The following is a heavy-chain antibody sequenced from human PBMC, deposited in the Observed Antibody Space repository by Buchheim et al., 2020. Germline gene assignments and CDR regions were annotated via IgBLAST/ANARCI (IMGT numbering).Heavy chain of an antibody. V-gene: IGHV3-33*01. J-gene: IGHJ3*02. Sequence: QVQLVESGGGLVKPGGSLRLSCAASGFTFSSYGMHWVRQAPGKGLEWVAVIWYDGSNKYYADSVKGRFTISRDNSKNTLYLQMNSLRAEDTAVYYCARMGYYDSSGYSPDDAFDIWGQGT. CDR1: GFTFSSYG. CDR3: ARMGYYDSSGYSPDDAFDI. D-gene: IGHD3-22*01. CDR2: IWYDGSNK.